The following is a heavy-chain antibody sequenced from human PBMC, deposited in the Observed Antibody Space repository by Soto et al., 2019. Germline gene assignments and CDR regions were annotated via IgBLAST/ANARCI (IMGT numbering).Heavy chain of an antibody. V-gene: IGHV3-23*01. Sequence: EVQLLESGGGLVQPGGSLRLSCAASGFTFSSYAMSWVRQSPGKGLEWVSAVSGSGGSTYYADSVRGRFTIARDDSTNTVFLQLNSLRAEDTAIYFCAKETDEQLLYLARKSEAFDFWGPGTMVTVSS. J-gene: IGHJ3*01. CDR2: VSGSGGST. CDR3: AKETDEQLLYLARKSEAFDF. D-gene: IGHD2-2*02. CDR1: GFTFSSYA.